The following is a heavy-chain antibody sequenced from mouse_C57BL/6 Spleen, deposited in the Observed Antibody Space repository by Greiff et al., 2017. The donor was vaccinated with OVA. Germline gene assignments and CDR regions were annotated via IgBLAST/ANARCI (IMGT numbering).Heavy chain of an antibody. CDR1: GYTFTSYW. Sequence: QVQLQQSGAELVRPGSSVKLSCKASGYTFTSYWMHWVKQRPIQGLEWIGNIDPSDSETHYNQKFKDKATLTVDKSSSTAYMQLSSLTSEDSAVYYCARWYGTLDYWGQGTTLTVSS. CDR3: ARWYGTLDY. D-gene: IGHD1-1*01. CDR2: IDPSDSET. J-gene: IGHJ2*01. V-gene: IGHV1-52*01.